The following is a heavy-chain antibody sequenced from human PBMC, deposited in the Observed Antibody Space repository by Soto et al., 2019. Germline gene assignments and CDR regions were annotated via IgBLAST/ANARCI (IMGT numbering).Heavy chain of an antibody. CDR2: IYYSGST. Sequence: QVQLQESGPGLVKPSQTLSLTCTVSGGSISSGDYYWSWIRQPPGKGLEWIGYIYYSGSTYYNPSLKSRVTISVDTSKNQFSLKLSSVTAADTAVYYCARGIRYSSSSWSSPFAYWGQGTLVTVAS. V-gene: IGHV4-30-4*01. D-gene: IGHD6-6*01. CDR3: ARGIRYSSSSWSSPFAY. CDR1: GGSISSGDYY. J-gene: IGHJ4*02.